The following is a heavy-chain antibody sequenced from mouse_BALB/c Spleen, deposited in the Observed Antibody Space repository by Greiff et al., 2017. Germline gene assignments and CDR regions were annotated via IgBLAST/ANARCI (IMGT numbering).Heavy chain of an antibody. J-gene: IGHJ4*01. V-gene: IGHV2-6-7*01. D-gene: IGHD1-1*02. CDR1: GFSLTGYG. Sequence: QVQLKESGPGLVAPSQSLSITCTVSGFSLTGYGVNWVRQPPGKGLEWLGMIWGDGSTDYNSALKSRLSISKDNSKSQVFLKMNSLQTDDTDRNYCDREDGGAYMDDWGQGTSVTVSS. CDR2: IWGDGST. CDR3: DREDGGAYMDD.